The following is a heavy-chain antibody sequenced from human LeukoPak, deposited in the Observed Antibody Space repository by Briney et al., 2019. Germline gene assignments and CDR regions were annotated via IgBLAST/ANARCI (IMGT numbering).Heavy chain of an antibody. CDR2: IYSGGST. CDR1: GFTVSSNY. J-gene: IGHJ4*02. V-gene: IGHV3-53*01. CDR3: ARAEFWSGYYPFDY. D-gene: IGHD3-3*01. Sequence: GGSLILSCAASGFTVSSNYMSWVRQAPGKGLEWVSVIYSGGSTYYADSVKGRFTISRDNSKNTLYLQMNSLRAEDTAVYYCARAEFWSGYYPFDYWGQGTLVTVSS.